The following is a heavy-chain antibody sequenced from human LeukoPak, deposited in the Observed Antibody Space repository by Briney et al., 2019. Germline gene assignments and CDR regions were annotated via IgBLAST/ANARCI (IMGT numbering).Heavy chain of an antibody. J-gene: IGHJ4*02. CDR2: INPDSGGT. D-gene: IGHD5-12*01. CDR3: ARDFTGFGIVATIPFDY. CDR1: GYTFTDYY. Sequence: VSVKVSCKASGYTFTDYYLHWVRQAPGQGLEWMGWINPDSGGTNYAQKFQGRVTMTRDTSISTAYMELSRLTSDDTAVYYCARDFTGFGIVATIPFDYWGQGTLVTVSS. V-gene: IGHV1-2*02.